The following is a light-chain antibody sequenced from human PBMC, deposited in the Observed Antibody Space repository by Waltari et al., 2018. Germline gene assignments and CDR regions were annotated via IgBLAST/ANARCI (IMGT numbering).Light chain of an antibody. J-gene: IGKJ5*01. Sequence: IQLTQSPSSLSASVGDRVPLTCRASQRISNYLAWYQQKPGKAPKVLIYAASTLQSGVPSRFSGSGSGTDFTLTIGSLQPEDFATYFCQQLNDVPITFGQGTRLEIK. V-gene: IGKV1-9*01. CDR3: QQLNDVPIT. CDR2: AAS. CDR1: QRISNY.